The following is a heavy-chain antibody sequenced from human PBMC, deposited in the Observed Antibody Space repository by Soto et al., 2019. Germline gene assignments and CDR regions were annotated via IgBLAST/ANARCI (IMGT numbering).Heavy chain of an antibody. CDR2: ISGSGGST. CDR1: GFTFSSYA. J-gene: IGHJ6*02. V-gene: IGHV3-23*01. CDR3: AKCYNWNVARGYYSYGMEV. D-gene: IGHD1-20*01. Sequence: PGGSLRLSCAASGFTFSSYAMSWVRQAPGKGLEWVSAISGSGGSTYYADSVKGRFTISRDNSKSTLYLQMNSVRAEDKAVYYCAKCYNWNVARGYYSYGMEVWGQGTTVTVPS.